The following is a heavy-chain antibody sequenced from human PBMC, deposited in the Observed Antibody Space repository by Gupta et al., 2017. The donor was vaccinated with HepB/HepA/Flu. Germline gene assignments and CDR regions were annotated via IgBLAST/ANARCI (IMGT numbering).Heavy chain of an antibody. CDR2: ISWNSGSI. V-gene: IGHV3-9*01. D-gene: IGHD6-19*01. CDR1: GFTFDDYA. J-gene: IGHJ6*02. Sequence: EVQLVESGGGLVQPGRSLRLSCAASGFTFDDYAMHWVRQAPGKGLEWVSGISWNSGSIGYADSVKGRFTISRDNAKNSLYLQMNSLRAEDTALYYCAKDIASVAGYYYGMDVWGQGTTVTVSS. CDR3: AKDIASVAGYYYGMDV.